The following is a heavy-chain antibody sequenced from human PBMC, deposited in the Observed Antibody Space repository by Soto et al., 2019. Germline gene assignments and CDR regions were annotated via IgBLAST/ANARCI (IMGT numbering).Heavy chain of an antibody. CDR1: GFTFKSHD. CDR3: ARDPSSAYYSGGYYYYHGMDV. D-gene: IGHD3-22*01. CDR2: ISSGGSTI. V-gene: IGHV3-48*03. J-gene: IGHJ6*02. Sequence: EVQLVESGGDLVQPGGSLRLSCAASGFTFKSHDVNWVRQAPGKGLEWVSYISSGGSTIYYADSVRGRFTISSDNAKNSLYLQMNSLRAEDTAVYYCARDPSSAYYSGGYYYYHGMDVWGQGTTVTVSS.